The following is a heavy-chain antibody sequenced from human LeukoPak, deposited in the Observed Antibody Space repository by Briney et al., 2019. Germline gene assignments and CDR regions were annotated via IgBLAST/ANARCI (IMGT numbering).Heavy chain of an antibody. CDR1: GFTFRRFG. J-gene: IGHJ4*02. CDR2: ISWNSGSI. V-gene: IGHV3-9*01. Sequence: YPGVSLRLSCVTSGFTFRRFGMTWVRQAPGKGLEWVSGISWNSGSIGYADSVKGRFTISRDNAKNSLYLQMNSLRAEDTALYYCAKDSLGTRGSNFDYWGQGTLVTVSS. D-gene: IGHD7-27*01. CDR3: AKDSLGTRGSNFDY.